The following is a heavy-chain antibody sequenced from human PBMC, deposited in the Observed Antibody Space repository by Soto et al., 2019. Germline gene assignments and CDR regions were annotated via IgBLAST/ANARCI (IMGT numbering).Heavy chain of an antibody. J-gene: IGHJ5*02. CDR1: GGSISSSSYY. D-gene: IGHD3-10*01. Sequence: QLQLQESGPGLVKPSETLSLTCTVSGGSISSSSYYWGWIRQPPGKGLEWIGSIYYSGSTYYNPSLKSRVTISVDTSKNQFSLKLSSVTAADTAVYYCARLGWYYKRFDPWGQGTLVTVSS. V-gene: IGHV4-39*01. CDR3: ARLGWYYKRFDP. CDR2: IYYSGST.